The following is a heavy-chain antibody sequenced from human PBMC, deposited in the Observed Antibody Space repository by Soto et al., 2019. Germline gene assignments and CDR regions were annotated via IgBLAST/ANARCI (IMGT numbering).Heavy chain of an antibody. D-gene: IGHD3-10*01. CDR1: GGSISSSSYY. J-gene: IGHJ6*02. CDR3: AGLNYGSGTLKSYYYGMDV. CDR2: IYYSGST. Sequence: SETLSLTCTVSGGSISSSSYYWGWIRQPPGKGLEWIGSIYYSGSTYYNPSLKSRVTISVDTSKNQFSLKLSSVTAADTAVYYCAGLNYGSGTLKSYYYGMDVWGQGTTVTVSS. V-gene: IGHV4-39*01.